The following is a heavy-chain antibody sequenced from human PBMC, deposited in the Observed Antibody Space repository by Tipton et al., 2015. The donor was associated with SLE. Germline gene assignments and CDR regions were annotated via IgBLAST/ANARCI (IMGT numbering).Heavy chain of an antibody. J-gene: IGHJ5*01. CDR1: GASIGTSNYY. D-gene: IGHD2/OR15-2a*01. CDR3: ARGVIFKGFDS. CDR2: INHSGNT. Sequence: TLSLTCTVSGASIGTSNYYWSWIRQPPGKGLEWIGGINHSGNTYYNPSLKSRVTISVDTSKNQFSLKVNSVTAADTAVYYCARGVIFKGFDSWGQGTLVTVSS. V-gene: IGHV4-39*07.